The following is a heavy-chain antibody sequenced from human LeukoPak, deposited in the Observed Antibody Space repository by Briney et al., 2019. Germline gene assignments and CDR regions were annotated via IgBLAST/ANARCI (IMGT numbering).Heavy chain of an antibody. CDR2: ISYSDTTI. J-gene: IGHJ4*01. CDR1: GFTFSAYE. Sequence: GGSLRLSCAASGFTFSAYEMNWVRQVPGKGLEWVSYISYSDTTIYYADSVRGRFTISRDNAKNSLYLQMNSLRVEDTAVYYCAREAFRCGGDCNDLWGHGTLVSVSS. CDR3: AREAFRCGGDCNDL. D-gene: IGHD2-21*02. V-gene: IGHV3-48*03.